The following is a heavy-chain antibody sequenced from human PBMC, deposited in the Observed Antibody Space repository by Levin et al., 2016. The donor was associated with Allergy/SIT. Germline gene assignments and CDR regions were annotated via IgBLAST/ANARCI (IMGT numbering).Heavy chain of an antibody. Sequence: GESLKISCATSGFTFNKYGMDWVRQAPGKGLEWVAVISYDGNTKYYGDSVKGRFTVSRDNSKNTLYLQMNSLRAEDTAVYYCAKTRSGWSSEYFDYWGQGTLVTVSS. CDR2: ISYDGNTK. CDR1: GFTFNKYG. D-gene: IGHD6-19*01. J-gene: IGHJ4*02. CDR3: AKTRSGWSSEYFDY. V-gene: IGHV3-30*18.